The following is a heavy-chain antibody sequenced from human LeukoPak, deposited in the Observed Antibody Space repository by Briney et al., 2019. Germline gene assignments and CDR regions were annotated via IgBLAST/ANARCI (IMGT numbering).Heavy chain of an antibody. D-gene: IGHD2-15*01. CDR1: GYSISTDYY. J-gene: IGHJ4*02. V-gene: IGHV4-38-2*02. CDR3: ARLGWWDS. CDR2: IYYSGST. Sequence: SETLSLTCTVSGYSISTDYYWGWLRQPPGKGLEWIGSIYYSGSTYYNPSLNSRVTISVDTSKNQFSLKLSSVTAADTAVYYCARLGWWDSWGQGTLVTVSS.